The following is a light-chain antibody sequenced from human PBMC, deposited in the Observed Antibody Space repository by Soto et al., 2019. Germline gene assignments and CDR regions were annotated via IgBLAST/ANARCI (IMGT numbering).Light chain of an antibody. Sequence: DIQMTQSPSTLSASVGDRVTITCRASQSISSWLAWYQQKPGKAPKLLIYKASSLESGVPSRFSGSGSGTEFTLTISSLQPDFLATYYCQQYNSFPTFGHGTKVEIK. CDR1: QSISSW. J-gene: IGKJ1*01. CDR3: QQYNSFPT. V-gene: IGKV1-5*03. CDR2: KAS.